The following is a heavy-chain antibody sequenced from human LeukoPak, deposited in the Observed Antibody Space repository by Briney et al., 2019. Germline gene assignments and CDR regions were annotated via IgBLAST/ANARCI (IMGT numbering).Heavy chain of an antibody. J-gene: IGHJ4*01. D-gene: IGHD6-19*01. V-gene: IGHV3-23*01. CDR2: ISGNGTTT. Sequence: GGSLRLSCADSGFTFSSFAMSWVRQAPGKGLEWVSQISGNGTTTYYADSVRGRFTISRDNSKNMLYLQMDSLRAEDTALYYCAKGIYSSGWSYFDYWGHGTLVTVSS. CDR3: AKGIYSSGWSYFDY. CDR1: GFTFSSFA.